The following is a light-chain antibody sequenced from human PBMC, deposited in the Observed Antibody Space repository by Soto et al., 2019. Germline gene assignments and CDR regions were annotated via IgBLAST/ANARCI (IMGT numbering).Light chain of an antibody. CDR1: QSVSSN. J-gene: IGKJ1*01. Sequence: EIEMTQSPATLSVSLGERATLSCRASQSVSSNLAWYQQKPGQAPRLLIYAASTRATGIPARFSGSGSGTEFTLTISSLQSEDFAVYYCQQYNNSPLTFGQGTKVEIK. CDR2: AAS. CDR3: QQYNNSPLT. V-gene: IGKV3-15*01.